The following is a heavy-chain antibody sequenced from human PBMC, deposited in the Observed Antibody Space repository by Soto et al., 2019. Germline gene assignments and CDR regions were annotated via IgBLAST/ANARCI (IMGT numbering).Heavy chain of an antibody. J-gene: IGHJ4*02. V-gene: IGHV3-23*01. CDR1: GFIFSNYG. CDR2: IGGSASYT. D-gene: IGHD2-8*01. Sequence: PGGSTRLSRAASGFIFSNYGMGWVRQTPGKGLEWLSVIGGSASYTAYADSVRGRFTVSRDNGKNTLFLLMTRLRPEDTAVYYCAKDNHYARRESYFDHWGQRTLVTVSS. CDR3: AKDNHYARRESYFDH.